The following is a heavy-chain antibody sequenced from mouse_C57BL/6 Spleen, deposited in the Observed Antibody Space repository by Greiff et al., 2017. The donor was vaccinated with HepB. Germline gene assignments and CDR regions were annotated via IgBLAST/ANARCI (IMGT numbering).Heavy chain of an antibody. CDR3: ARELRPYYYAMDY. Sequence: QVQLQQSGPELVKPGASVKISCKASGYAFSSSWMNWVKQRPGKGLEWIGRIYPGDGDTNYNGKFKGNATLTADKSSSTAYMQISSLTSEDSAVYFCARELRPYYYAMDYWGQGTSVTVSS. CDR1: GYAFSSSW. V-gene: IGHV1-82*01. J-gene: IGHJ4*01. D-gene: IGHD3-2*02. CDR2: IYPGDGDT.